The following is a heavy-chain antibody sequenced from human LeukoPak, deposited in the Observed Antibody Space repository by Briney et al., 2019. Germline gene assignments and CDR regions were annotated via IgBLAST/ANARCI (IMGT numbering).Heavy chain of an antibody. CDR1: GFAFNTFA. CDR2: ISASGSRT. Sequence: SGGSRRLSCVPSGFAFNTFAMNWVRQAPGKGLEWVSGISASGSRTYYGKSVKGRPTISRDNSKNTLFLQMNNLRGDDTARYFCARDQSPHYYDSSGYGAFNLWGQGTMVTVSS. V-gene: IGHV3-23*01. D-gene: IGHD3-22*01. CDR3: ARDQSPHYYDSSGYGAFNL. J-gene: IGHJ3*01.